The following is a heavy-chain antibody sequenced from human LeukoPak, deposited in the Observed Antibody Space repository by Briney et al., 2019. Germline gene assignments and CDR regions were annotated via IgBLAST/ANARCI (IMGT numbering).Heavy chain of an antibody. Sequence: SETLSPTGTVSDASIRSYYWSWIRQPPGKGLDWIGYIYYSGNTYYNPSLKSRVTISLDTSKSQFSLRLKSVTAADTAVYYCARQIIRGQYLVHFDYWSQGTLVTVSS. CDR2: IYYSGNT. CDR3: ARQIIRGQYLVHFDY. D-gene: IGHD6-13*01. CDR1: DASIRSYY. J-gene: IGHJ4*02. V-gene: IGHV4-59*08.